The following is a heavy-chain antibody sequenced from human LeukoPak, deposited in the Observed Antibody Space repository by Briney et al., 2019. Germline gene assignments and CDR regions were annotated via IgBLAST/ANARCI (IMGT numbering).Heavy chain of an antibody. CDR3: TRDLPYYYDSSGYSNY. V-gene: IGHV3-49*04. CDR2: IRSKAYGGTT. D-gene: IGHD3-22*01. CDR1: RFTFSSYG. J-gene: IGHJ4*02. Sequence: GGSLRLSCAASRFTFSSYGMYWVRQAPGKGLEWIGFIRSKAYGGTTEYAASVQDRFTISRDDSKSIAYLQMNSLKTEDTAVYYCTRDLPYYYDSSGYSNYWGQGTLVTVSS.